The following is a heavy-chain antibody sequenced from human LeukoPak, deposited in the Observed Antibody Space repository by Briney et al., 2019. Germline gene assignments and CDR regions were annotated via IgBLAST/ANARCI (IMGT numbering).Heavy chain of an antibody. J-gene: IGHJ5*02. V-gene: IGHV4-61*02. CDR1: GGSISSGSYY. D-gene: IGHD3-10*01. CDR3: ARGVRYYGSGNWFDP. CDR2: IYTSGST. Sequence: SETLSLTCTVSGGSISSGSYYWSWIRQPAGKGLEWIGRIYTSGSTNYNPSLKSRVTISVDTSKNQFSLKLSSVTAADTAVYYCARGVRYYGSGNWFDPWGQGTLVTVSS.